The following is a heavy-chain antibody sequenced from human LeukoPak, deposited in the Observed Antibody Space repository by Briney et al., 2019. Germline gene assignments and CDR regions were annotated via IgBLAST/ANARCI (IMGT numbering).Heavy chain of an antibody. J-gene: IGHJ4*02. V-gene: IGHV1-18*01. CDR2: INPYNGNT. Sequence: ASVKVSCKASGYSFTSYGITWVRQAPGQGLEWMGWINPYNGNTNYAQKLQGRVTMTTDTSTSTAYMDLSSLRSDDTAVYYCARERSGWFFSNWGQGTLVTVSS. D-gene: IGHD6-19*01. CDR1: GYSFTSYG. CDR3: ARERSGWFFSN.